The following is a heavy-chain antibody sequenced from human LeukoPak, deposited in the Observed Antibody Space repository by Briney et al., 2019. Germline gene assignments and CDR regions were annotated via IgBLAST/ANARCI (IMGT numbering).Heavy chain of an antibody. CDR3: VKEQGSGSYRTADY. CDR1: GFTFSSYD. CDR2: ISGSGDST. Sequence: PGGALRLSCAASGFTFSSYDMSWVRQAPGKGLEWVSVISGSGDSTYYAGSVKGRFTISRDNSKTTLFLQMNSLRAEDAAVYYCVKEQGSGSYRTADYWGQGTLVTVSS. J-gene: IGHJ4*02. D-gene: IGHD3-10*01. V-gene: IGHV3-23*01.